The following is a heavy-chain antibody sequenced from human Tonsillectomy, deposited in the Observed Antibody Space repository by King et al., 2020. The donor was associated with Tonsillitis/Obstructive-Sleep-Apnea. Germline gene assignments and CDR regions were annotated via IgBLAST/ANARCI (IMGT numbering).Heavy chain of an antibody. Sequence: TLKESGPTLVKPTQTLTLTCTFSGFSLSTSGVGVGWIRQPPGKALEWLALIYWDDDKRYSPSLKSRLTITKDTSKNQVVLTMTNTDPVDTATYYCAHNRGQTTSGPFDYWGQGTLVTVSS. J-gene: IGHJ4*02. CDR3: AHNRGQTTSGPFDY. D-gene: IGHD4-17*01. CDR2: IYWDDDK. V-gene: IGHV2-5*02. CDR1: GFSLSTSGVG.